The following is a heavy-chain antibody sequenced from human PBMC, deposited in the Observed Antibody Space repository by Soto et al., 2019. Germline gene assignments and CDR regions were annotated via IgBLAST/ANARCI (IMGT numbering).Heavy chain of an antibody. J-gene: IGHJ3*02. CDR2: IYSGGST. CDR3: ARVDGTGAAFDI. Sequence: RIRQAPGKGLEWVSVIYSGGSTYYADSVKGRFTISRHNSKNTLYLQMNSLRAEDTAVYYCARVDGTGAAFDIWGQGTMVTVSS. V-gene: IGHV3-53*04. D-gene: IGHD3-10*01.